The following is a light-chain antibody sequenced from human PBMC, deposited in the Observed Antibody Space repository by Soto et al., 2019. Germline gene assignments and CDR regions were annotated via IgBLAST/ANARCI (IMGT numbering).Light chain of an antibody. V-gene: IGKV1-5*03. Sequence: DIQMTQSPSTLSASVGDRVTLTCRASQSISSWLAWFQQKQGKAPKLMIYKASSLESGVPSRFSVSRSLRCLTLTVTSLQPDDFTTYHCPQYNIYQGTVGQGTKVDIK. CDR2: KAS. CDR1: QSISSW. J-gene: IGKJ1*01. CDR3: PQYNIYQGT.